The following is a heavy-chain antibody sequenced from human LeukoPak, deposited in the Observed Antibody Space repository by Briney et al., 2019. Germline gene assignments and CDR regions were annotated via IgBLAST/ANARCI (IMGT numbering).Heavy chain of an antibody. Sequence: GRSLRLSCAASGFTFSSYGMHWVRQAPGKGPEWVAVISYDGSNKYYADSVKGRFTISRDNSKNTLYLQMNSLRAEDTAVYYCAGEKTFLSRGYSYGAFDIWGQGTMVTVSS. V-gene: IGHV3-30*19. CDR1: GFTFSSYG. CDR2: ISYDGSNK. CDR3: AGEKTFLSRGYSYGAFDI. J-gene: IGHJ3*02. D-gene: IGHD5-18*01.